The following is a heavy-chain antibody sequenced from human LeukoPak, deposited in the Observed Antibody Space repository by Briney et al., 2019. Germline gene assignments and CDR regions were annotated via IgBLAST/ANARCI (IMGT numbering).Heavy chain of an antibody. CDR3: ARHDTVTAPFDY. Sequence: KVSCKASGYTFTDSYMHWVRQAPGQGLEWMGIIYPGDSDTRYSPSFQGQVTISADKSISTAYLQWSSLKASDTAMYYCARHDTVTAPFDYWGQGTLVTVSS. J-gene: IGHJ4*02. CDR2: IYPGDSDT. D-gene: IGHD4-17*01. CDR1: GYTFTDSY. V-gene: IGHV5-51*01.